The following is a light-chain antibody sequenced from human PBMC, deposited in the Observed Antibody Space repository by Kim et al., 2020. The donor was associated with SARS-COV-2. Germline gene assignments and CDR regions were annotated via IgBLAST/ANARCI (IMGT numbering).Light chain of an antibody. Sequence: APVGERIPVTCPATKDIPMHLNWYRQKPGKAPKLLISGASNLQVGVPSRFSGSGSETQFIFTISSLQPEDIATYYCQQNGSFPITFGQGTRLEIK. CDR2: GAS. J-gene: IGKJ5*01. V-gene: IGKV1-33*01. CDR3: QQNGSFPIT. CDR1: KDIPMH.